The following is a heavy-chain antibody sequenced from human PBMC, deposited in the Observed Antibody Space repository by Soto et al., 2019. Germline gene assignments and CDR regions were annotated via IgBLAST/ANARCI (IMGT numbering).Heavy chain of an antibody. CDR1: GFTFSSYA. Sequence: GGSLRLSCAASGFTFSSYAMHWVRQAPGKGLEWVAVISYDGSSKYYADSVKGRFTISRDNSKNTLYLQMNSLRAEDTAVYYCASSRGYYDSSGYYPFDYWGQGTLVTVSS. D-gene: IGHD3-22*01. CDR3: ASSRGYYDSSGYYPFDY. J-gene: IGHJ4*02. CDR2: ISYDGSSK. V-gene: IGHV3-30-3*01.